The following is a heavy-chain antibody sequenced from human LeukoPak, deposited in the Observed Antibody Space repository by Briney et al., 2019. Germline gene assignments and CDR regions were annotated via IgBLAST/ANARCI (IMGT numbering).Heavy chain of an antibody. CDR2: IVPIFGTA. Sequence: SVKVSCKASGGTFSSYAISWVRQAPGQGLEWMGGIVPIFGTANYAQKFQGRVTITADESTSTAYMELSSLRSEDTAVYYCASADFLNNWFDPWGQGTLVTVSS. V-gene: IGHV1-69*13. CDR3: ASADFLNNWFDP. D-gene: IGHD3/OR15-3a*01. CDR1: GGTFSSYA. J-gene: IGHJ5*02.